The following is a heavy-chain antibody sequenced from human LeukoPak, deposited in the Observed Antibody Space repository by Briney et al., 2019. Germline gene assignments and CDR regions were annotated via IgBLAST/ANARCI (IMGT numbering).Heavy chain of an antibody. V-gene: IGHV4-34*01. J-gene: IGHJ4*02. CDR3: AGILSSTSSVDY. D-gene: IGHD2-2*01. CDR2: INHSGST. CDR1: GGSFSGYY. Sequence: SETLSLTCAVDGGSFSGYYWSWIRQPPGKRLEWIGEINHSGSTNYNPSLKSRVTISVDTSKNQFSLKLSSVTAADTAVYYCAGILSSTSSVDYWGQGTLVTVSS.